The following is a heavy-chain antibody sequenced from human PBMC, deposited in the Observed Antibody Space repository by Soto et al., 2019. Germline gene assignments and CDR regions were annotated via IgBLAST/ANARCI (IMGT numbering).Heavy chain of an antibody. Sequence: GGSLRLSCAASGFTFDDYAMHWVRQAPGKGLEWVSGISWNSGSIGYADSVKGRFTISRDNAKNSLYLQMNSLRAEDTALYYCAKDIAEWFGEFFFDYWGQGTLVTVSS. CDR1: GFTFDDYA. CDR2: ISWNSGSI. V-gene: IGHV3-9*01. D-gene: IGHD3-10*01. J-gene: IGHJ4*02. CDR3: AKDIAEWFGEFFFDY.